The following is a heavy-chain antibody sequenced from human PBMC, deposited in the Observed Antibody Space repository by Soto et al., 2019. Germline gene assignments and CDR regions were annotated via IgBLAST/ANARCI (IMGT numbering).Heavy chain of an antibody. CDR1: GYTFTSYD. CDR3: ARANKLLWFGELLRFYYYYMDV. D-gene: IGHD3-10*01. V-gene: IGHV1-8*01. Sequence: ASVKVSCKASGYTFTSYDINWVRQATGQGLEWMGWMNPNSGNTGYAQKFQGRVTMTRNTSISTAYMELSSLRSEDTAVYYCARANKLLWFGELLRFYYYYMDVWGKGTTVTVSS. J-gene: IGHJ6*03. CDR2: MNPNSGNT.